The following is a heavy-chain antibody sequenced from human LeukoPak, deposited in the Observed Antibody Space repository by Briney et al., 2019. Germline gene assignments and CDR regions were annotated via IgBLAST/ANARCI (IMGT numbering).Heavy chain of an antibody. CDR1: GDSISGFY. Sequence: SETLSLTCTVSGDSISGFYWNWIRQPPGKGPEWIGYIHYSGSTNYNPSLKSRVTISLDTSKKQFSLQLSSVTAADTGVYYCARRFAITIFGDWGQGTLVTVSS. J-gene: IGHJ4*02. V-gene: IGHV4-59*08. CDR3: ARRFAITIFGD. D-gene: IGHD3-3*01. CDR2: IHYSGST.